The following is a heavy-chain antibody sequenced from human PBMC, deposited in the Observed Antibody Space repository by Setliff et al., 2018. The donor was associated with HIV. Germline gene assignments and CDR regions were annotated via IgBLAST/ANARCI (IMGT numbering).Heavy chain of an antibody. CDR3: HSGYDTEEQSYFDY. CDR2: VNSDGSSK. CDR1: GFTFDRYW. Sequence: PGGSLRLSCAASGFTFDRYWMHWVRQAPGKGLVWVSRVNSDGSSKTYADSVKDRFTISRDNAKNTLYLQMNSLRAEDTGVYYCHSGYDTEEQSYFDYWGQGTPVTVSS. D-gene: IGHD5-12*01. V-gene: IGHV3-74*01. J-gene: IGHJ4*02.